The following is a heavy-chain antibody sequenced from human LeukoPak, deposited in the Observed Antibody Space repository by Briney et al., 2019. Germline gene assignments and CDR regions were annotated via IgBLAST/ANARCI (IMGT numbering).Heavy chain of an antibody. CDR2: ISGSGGST. J-gene: IGHJ4*02. D-gene: IGHD6-19*01. CDR3: AKGRLKRNGWLVPYYFDY. V-gene: IGHV3-23*01. Sequence: PGGSLRLSCAASGFTFSSYAMSWVRQAPGKGLEWVSAISGSGGSTYYADSVKGRFTISRDNSKNTLYLQMNSLRAEDTAVYYCAKGRLKRNGWLVPYYFDYWGQGTLVTVSS. CDR1: GFTFSSYA.